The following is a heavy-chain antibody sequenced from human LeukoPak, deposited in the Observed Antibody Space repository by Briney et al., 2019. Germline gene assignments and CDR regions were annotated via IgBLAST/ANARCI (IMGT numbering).Heavy chain of an antibody. CDR1: GFAFSSYA. V-gene: IGHV3-23*01. D-gene: IGHD2/OR15-2a*01. CDR2: ISGSGGST. J-gene: IGHJ4*02. CDR3: ASRGAYFDPFDY. Sequence: GGTVRLSCAASGFAFSSYAMSWVRQAPGKGLEWVSAISGSGGSTYYADSVKGRFTISRDNSKNTLYLQMNSLRAEDTAVYYCASRGAYFDPFDYWGQGTLVTVSS.